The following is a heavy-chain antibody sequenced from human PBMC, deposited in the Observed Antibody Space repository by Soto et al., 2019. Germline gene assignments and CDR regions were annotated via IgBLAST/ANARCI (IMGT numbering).Heavy chain of an antibody. Sequence: SETLSLTCTVSGGSISSGGYYWSWIRQHPGKGLEWVGYIYYSRTTYYNPSLTSRVTLSVDTSKNQFSLNLSSVTAADTAVYYCARQVPTNWLDLWGQGSLVTVSS. D-gene: IGHD1-1*01. CDR3: ARQVPTNWLDL. J-gene: IGHJ5*02. V-gene: IGHV4-39*01. CDR1: GGSISSGGYY. CDR2: IYYSRTT.